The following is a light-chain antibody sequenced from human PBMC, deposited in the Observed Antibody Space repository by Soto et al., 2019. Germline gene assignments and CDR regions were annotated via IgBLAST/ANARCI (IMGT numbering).Light chain of an antibody. CDR1: KLGDKY. V-gene: IGLV3-1*01. CDR3: QAWDSSTAVV. CDR2: QDN. Sequence: SYELTQPPSVSVSPGQTASITCSGDKLGDKYVCWYQQKPGQSPVLVIYQDNKRPSGIPERFSGSNSGNTATLTISGTQAMDEADYYCQAWDSSTAVVFGAGTKLTVL. J-gene: IGLJ2*01.